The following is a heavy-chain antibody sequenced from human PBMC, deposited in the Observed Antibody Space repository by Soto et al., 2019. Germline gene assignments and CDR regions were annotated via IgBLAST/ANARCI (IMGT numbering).Heavy chain of an antibody. V-gene: IGHV3-23*01. D-gene: IGHD3-22*01. Sequence: EVQLLESGGGFVQPGGSLRLSCVTSGFTFSNYAMTWVRQGPGKGLEWVSSIHSNGFATYYPDSGEGRFIISRDTSKNTLYRQMTSLRAEDTAVYYCATSMDSSGQYIRRSASDILGQGTMVAGSA. CDR3: ATSMDSSGQYIRRSASDI. CDR1: GFTFSNYA. CDR2: IHSNGFAT. J-gene: IGHJ3*02.